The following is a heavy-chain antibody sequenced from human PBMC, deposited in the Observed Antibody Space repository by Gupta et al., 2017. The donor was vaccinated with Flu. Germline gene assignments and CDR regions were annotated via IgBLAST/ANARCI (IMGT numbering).Heavy chain of an antibody. CDR1: GFTFSSYW. CDR3: ATHDSSGWGDAFDI. Sequence: EVQLVESGGGLVQPGGSLRLSCAASGFTFSSYWMHWVRQAPGKGLVWVSRINSDGSSTSYADSVKGRFTISRDNAKNTLYLQMNSLRAEDTAVYYCATHDSSGWGDAFDIWGQGTMVTVSS. D-gene: IGHD6-19*01. CDR2: INSDGSST. V-gene: IGHV3-74*01. J-gene: IGHJ3*02.